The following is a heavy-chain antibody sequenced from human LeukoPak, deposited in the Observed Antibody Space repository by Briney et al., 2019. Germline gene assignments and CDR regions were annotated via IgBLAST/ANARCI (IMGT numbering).Heavy chain of an antibody. CDR1: GFKSDAYP. CDR2: ISDSGGST. J-gene: IGHJ3*02. CDR3: AKGKINHDGAFDI. D-gene: IGHD1-14*01. Sequence: GGSLRLSCAASGFKSDAYPMSWVRQAPGKGLEWVSSISDSGGSTHYAESVRGRFSLSRDNFEKTLYLQMNRLRAEDTAVYYCAKGKINHDGAFDIWGQGTRVIVAS. V-gene: IGHV3-23*01.